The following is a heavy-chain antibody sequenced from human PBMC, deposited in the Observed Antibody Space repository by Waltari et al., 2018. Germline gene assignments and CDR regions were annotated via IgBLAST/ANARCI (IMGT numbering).Heavy chain of an antibody. CDR3: VLYSSSFLGDC. J-gene: IGHJ4*02. Sequence: EVQLVESGGGLVQPGGSLRLSCAASGFTFSSYWMHWVRQAPWKGLLSVSLINTDGTITSYADSVKCRFTISRDNAKNTLFLQMNSLRADDTAVYYCVLYSSSFLGDCWGQGTLVTVSS. CDR2: INTDGTIT. CDR1: GFTFSSYW. V-gene: IGHV3-74*01. D-gene: IGHD6-13*01.